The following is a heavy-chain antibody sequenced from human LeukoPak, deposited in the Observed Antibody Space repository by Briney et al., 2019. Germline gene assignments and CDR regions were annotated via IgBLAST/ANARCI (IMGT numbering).Heavy chain of an antibody. CDR2: INHSGST. Sequence: PSETLSLTCAVYGGSFSGYYWSWVRQPPGKGLEWIGEINHSGSTNYNPSLTSRVTISVDTSKNQFSLKLSSVTAADTAVYYCARDPTGITFGGVIVRRYYFDYWGQGTLVTVSS. J-gene: IGHJ4*02. V-gene: IGHV4-34*01. D-gene: IGHD3-16*02. CDR3: ARDPTGITFGGVIVRRYYFDY. CDR1: GGSFSGYY.